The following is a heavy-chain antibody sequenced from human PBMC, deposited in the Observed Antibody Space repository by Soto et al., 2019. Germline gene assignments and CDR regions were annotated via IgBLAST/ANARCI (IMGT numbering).Heavy chain of an antibody. J-gene: IGHJ6*04. D-gene: IGHD3-9*01. CDR2: IMPVFGTA. Sequence: QVQLVQSGAEVKKPGSSVRVSCKVSGGSFRNYGITWVRQSPGHGLEWMGGIMPVFGTAVYAQKFQGRVTISADELTTTASLELRSLSSADTAVYFCARARDYDLLTAREYALDVWGKGTTVTVTA. CDR1: GGSFRNYG. V-gene: IGHV1-69*01. CDR3: ARARDYDLLTAREYALDV.